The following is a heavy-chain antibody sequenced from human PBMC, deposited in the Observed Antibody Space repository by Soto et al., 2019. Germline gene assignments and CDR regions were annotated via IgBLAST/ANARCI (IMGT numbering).Heavy chain of an antibody. V-gene: IGHV3-33*01. CDR1: GFTFSSYG. D-gene: IGHD5-18*01. CDR2: IWYDGSNK. CDR3: ARASYGYGGYFDY. Sequence: QVQLVESGGGVVQPGRSLRLSCAASGFTFSSYGMHWVRQAPGKGLEWVAVIWYDGSNKYYADSVKGRFTISRDNSKNTLYLQINSLRAEDTAVYYCARASYGYGGYFDYWGQGTLVTVSS. J-gene: IGHJ4*02.